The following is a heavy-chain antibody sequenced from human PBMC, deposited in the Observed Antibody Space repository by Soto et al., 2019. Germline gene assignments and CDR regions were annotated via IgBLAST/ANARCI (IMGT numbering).Heavy chain of an antibody. CDR2: ISTDASST. J-gene: IGHJ1*01. Sequence: EVQLVESGGGLVQPGGSLRLSCAASGFTFSSYWMHWVRQAPGKGLVWVSSISTDASSTSYAYPVKGRFTISRDNAKKTPYLQMNSVSAEDTAVYYCERLPNKSPQNWGQGTLVIVSP. CDR3: ERLPNKSPQN. CDR1: GFTFSSYW. V-gene: IGHV3-74*01.